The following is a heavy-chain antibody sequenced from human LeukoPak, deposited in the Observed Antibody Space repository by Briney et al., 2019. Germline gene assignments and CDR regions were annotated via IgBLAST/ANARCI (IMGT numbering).Heavy chain of an antibody. CDR2: TYYSGST. J-gene: IGHJ6*02. CDR1: GFTVSSNY. CDR3: ARATQVGTMDV. V-gene: IGHV4-59*02. Sequence: PGGSLRLFRAASGFTVSSNYMSWVRQAPGKGLEWIGYTYYSGSTNYNPSLKSRVTISVDTSKNQFSLKLSSVTAADTAVYYCARATQVGTMDVWGQGTTVTVSS. D-gene: IGHD5-12*01.